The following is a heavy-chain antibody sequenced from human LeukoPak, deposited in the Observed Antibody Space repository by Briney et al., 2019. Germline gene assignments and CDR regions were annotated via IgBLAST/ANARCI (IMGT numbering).Heavy chain of an antibody. CDR3: ARGLDYYDSSGPPNY. CDR1: GFTFSSYS. J-gene: IGHJ4*02. CDR2: ISSSSSYI. Sequence: GGSLRLSCAASGFTFSSYSMNWVRQAPGKGLEWVSSISSSSSYIYYADSVKGRFTISRDNAKNSLYLQMNSLRAEDTAVYYCARGLDYYDSSGPPNYWGQGTLVIVSS. D-gene: IGHD3-22*01. V-gene: IGHV3-21*01.